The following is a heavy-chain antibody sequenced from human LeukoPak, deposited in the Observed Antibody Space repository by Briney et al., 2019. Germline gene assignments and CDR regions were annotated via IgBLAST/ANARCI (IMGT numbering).Heavy chain of an antibody. V-gene: IGHV3-21*01. Sequence: GGSLRLSCAASGFTFSSYSMNWVRQAPGKGLEWVSSISSSSSYIYYADSVKGRFTISRDNAKNSLYLQMDSLRAEDTAVYYCARCYSSGSYYKSLFDYWGQGTLVTVSS. CDR2: ISSSSSYI. CDR1: GFTFSSYS. D-gene: IGHD3-10*01. J-gene: IGHJ4*02. CDR3: ARCYSSGSYYKSLFDY.